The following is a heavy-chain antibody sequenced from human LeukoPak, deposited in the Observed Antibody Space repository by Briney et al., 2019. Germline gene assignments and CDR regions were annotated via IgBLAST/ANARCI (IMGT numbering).Heavy chain of an antibody. Sequence: PGGSLRLSSAASRFTLSSFSISCVCHAPRKGLEWVANIKQDGSKKYYVVSVKGRDTISRDNAKNSLYLQMNSLRAEDRAVYYCAKAYGSGSYYPIDYWGGGIGVTVSS. D-gene: IGHD3-10*01. CDR1: RFTLSSFS. CDR2: IKQDGSKK. J-gene: IGHJ4*02. CDR3: AKAYGSGSYYPIDY. V-gene: IGHV3-7*01.